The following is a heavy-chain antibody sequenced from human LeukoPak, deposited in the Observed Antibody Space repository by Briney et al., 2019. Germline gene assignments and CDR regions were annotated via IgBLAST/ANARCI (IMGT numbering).Heavy chain of an antibody. D-gene: IGHD2-2*01. Sequence: GGSLRLSCAASGFTFSTYAMSWVRQAPGKGLEWVSAIRGSGGSTYYADSVKGRFNISRDNSKNTLYLQMNSLRAEDTAVYYCAKLCSCTRCFVYWGQGTVVTVSS. CDR3: AKLCSCTRCFVY. V-gene: IGHV3-23*01. J-gene: IGHJ4*02. CDR2: IRGSGGST. CDR1: GFTFSTYA.